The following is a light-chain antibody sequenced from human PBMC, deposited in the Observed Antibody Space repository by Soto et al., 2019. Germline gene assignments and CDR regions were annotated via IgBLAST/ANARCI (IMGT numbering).Light chain of an antibody. Sequence: DIQMTQSPSSVSASVGDRVTITCRASQGIARWLVWYQQKPGRAPKLLIYAASSLQSGVPSRFSGSGSGTDFTLTISSLQPEDFATYYCQQANSFPLTCGGGTKVDIK. CDR2: AAS. J-gene: IGKJ4*01. V-gene: IGKV1D-12*01. CDR3: QQANSFPLT. CDR1: QGIARW.